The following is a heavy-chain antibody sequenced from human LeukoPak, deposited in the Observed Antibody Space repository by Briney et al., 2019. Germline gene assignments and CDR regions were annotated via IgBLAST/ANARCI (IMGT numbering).Heavy chain of an antibody. CDR1: GYSISSGYY. V-gene: IGHV4-38-2*02. D-gene: IGHD4-23*01. CDR2: INHSGST. J-gene: IGHJ5*02. CDR3: ARRWSPGNWFDP. Sequence: PSETLSLTCTVSGYSISSGYYWSWIRQPPGKGLEWIGEINHSGSTNYNPSLKSRVTISVDTSKNQFSLKLSSVTAADTAVYYCARRWSPGNWFDPWGQGTLVTVSS.